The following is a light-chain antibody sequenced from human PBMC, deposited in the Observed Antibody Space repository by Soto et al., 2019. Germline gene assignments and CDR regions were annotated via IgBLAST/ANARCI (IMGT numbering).Light chain of an antibody. CDR3: SSYTISSPLVV. J-gene: IGLJ2*01. CDR1: SSDVGGYNY. V-gene: IGLV2-14*01. CDR2: EVS. Sequence: QSALTQPASVSGSPGQSITISCTGTSSDVGGYNYVSWYQQHPGKDPKLMIYEVSNRPSGVSNRFSGSKSGNTASLTISGLQAEDEADYYCSSYTISSPLVVFGGGTKLTVL.